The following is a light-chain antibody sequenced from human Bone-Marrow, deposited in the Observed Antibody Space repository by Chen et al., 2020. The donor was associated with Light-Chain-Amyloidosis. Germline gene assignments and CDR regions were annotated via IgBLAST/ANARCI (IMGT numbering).Light chain of an antibody. V-gene: IGKV3-11*01. J-gene: IGKJ4*01. CDR2: DTS. CDR1: QSVSNY. CDR3: QQRQAWPIT. Sequence: EIVLTQSPATLSLPPGERATLSCRASQSVSNYLAWYQQRPGQAPRLLIYDTSNRAPGIPARFSGRGSGTDFTLTISSLQPEDFAIYYCQQRQAWPITFGGGTNVEIK.